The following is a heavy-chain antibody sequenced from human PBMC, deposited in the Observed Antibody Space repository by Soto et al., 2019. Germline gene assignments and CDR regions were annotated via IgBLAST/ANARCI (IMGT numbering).Heavy chain of an antibody. D-gene: IGHD5-12*01. CDR2: IYYSENT. J-gene: IGHJ4*02. CDR1: GGSISSGDYY. V-gene: IGHV4-30-4*01. CDR3: ARGRGYSGYDFGI. Sequence: SETLSLTCTVSGGSISSGDYYWSWIRQPPGKGLEWIGYIYYSENTYSNPSLKSRVAISGDTSKNQFSLKLSSVTAADTAVYYCARGRGYSGYDFGIWGQGTLVTVSS.